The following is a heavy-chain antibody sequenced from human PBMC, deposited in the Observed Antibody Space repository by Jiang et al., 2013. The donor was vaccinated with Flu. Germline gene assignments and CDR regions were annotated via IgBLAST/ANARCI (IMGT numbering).Heavy chain of an antibody. V-gene: IGHV7-4-1*02. CDR1: GYTFTSYA. J-gene: IGHJ5*02. D-gene: IGHD3-22*01. CDR2: INTNTGNP. CDR3: ARWRTYYSDSSGYPNWFDP. Sequence: QSGSELKKPGASVKVSCKVSGYTFTSYAMNWVRQAPGQGLEWMGWINTNTGNPTYAQGFTGRFVFSLDTSVSTAYLQISSLKAEDTAVYYCARWRTYYSDSSGYPNWFDPWGQGTLVTVSS.